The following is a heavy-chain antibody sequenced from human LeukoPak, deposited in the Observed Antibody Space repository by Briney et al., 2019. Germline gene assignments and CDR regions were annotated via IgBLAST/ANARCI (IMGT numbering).Heavy chain of an antibody. Sequence: GGTLRLPCAASTFSFRNFDRRWARRAPDEALEKPSGINASGHRTDYADSVEGRFTISRDNSKNTLYLQMDSLRAEDTALYYCARKKWEPTSNDAFDIWGQGTMVTVSS. CDR2: INASGHRT. V-gene: IGHV3-23*01. CDR3: ARKKWEPTSNDAFDI. D-gene: IGHD1-26*01. J-gene: IGHJ3*02. CDR1: TFSFRNFD.